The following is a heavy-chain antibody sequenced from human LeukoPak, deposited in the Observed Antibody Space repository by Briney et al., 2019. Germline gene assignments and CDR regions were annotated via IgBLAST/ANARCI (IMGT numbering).Heavy chain of an antibody. J-gene: IGHJ4*02. CDR2: ISYDGSNK. CDR3: ARGGSSWPGGEFDY. Sequence: GGSLRLSCAASGFTFSSYAMHWVRQAPGKGLEWVAVISYDGSNKYYADSVKGRFTISRDNSKNTLYLQMNSLRAEDTAVYYCARGGSSWPGGEFDYWGQGTLVTVSS. CDR1: GFTFSSYA. D-gene: IGHD6-13*01. V-gene: IGHV3-30*14.